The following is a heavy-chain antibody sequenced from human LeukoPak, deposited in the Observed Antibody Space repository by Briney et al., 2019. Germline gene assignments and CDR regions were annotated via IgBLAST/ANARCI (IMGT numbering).Heavy chain of an antibody. CDR3: ASTQYSSGWYDYGMDV. J-gene: IGHJ6*02. CDR1: GFTFSSYS. D-gene: IGHD6-19*01. V-gene: IGHV3-21*01. Sequence: GGSLRLSCAASGFTFSSYSMTWVRQAPGKGLEWVSSISSSSYIYYADSVKGRFTISRDNAKNSLYLQMNSLRAEDTAVYYCASTQYSSGWYDYGMDVWGQGTTVTVSS. CDR2: ISSSSYI.